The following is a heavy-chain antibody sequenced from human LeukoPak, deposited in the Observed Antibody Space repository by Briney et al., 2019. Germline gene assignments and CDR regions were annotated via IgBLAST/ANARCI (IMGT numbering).Heavy chain of an antibody. CDR3: ARKGVEGYVWGSYRYDAFDI. CDR1: GYTFTSYG. CDR2: ISAYNGNT. Sequence: ASVKVSCKASGYTFTSYGISWVRQAPGQGLEWMGWISAYNGNTNYAQKLQGRVTMTTDTSTSTAYMELRSLRSDDTAVYYCARKGVEGYVWGSYRYDAFDIWGQGTMVTVSS. J-gene: IGHJ3*02. V-gene: IGHV1-18*01. D-gene: IGHD3-16*02.